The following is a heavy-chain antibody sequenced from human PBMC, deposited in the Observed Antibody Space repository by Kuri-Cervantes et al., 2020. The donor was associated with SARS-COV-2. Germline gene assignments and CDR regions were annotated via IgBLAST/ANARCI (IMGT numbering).Heavy chain of an antibody. Sequence: SVKVSCKASGSTFSCSAIQWVRQARGQRLEWIGWIDVGSGNTDYAREFQERVTITRDMSTTTVYMELSGLRSDDTAMYYCAPFYYRSINNWSDPWGQGTQVTVSS. D-gene: IGHD3-10*01. J-gene: IGHJ5*02. CDR1: GSTFSCSA. CDR2: IDVGSGNT. V-gene: IGHV1-58*02. CDR3: APFYYRSINNWSDP.